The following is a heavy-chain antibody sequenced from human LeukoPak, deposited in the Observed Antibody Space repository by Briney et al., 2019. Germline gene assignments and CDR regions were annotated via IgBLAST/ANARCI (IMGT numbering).Heavy chain of an antibody. J-gene: IGHJ4*02. CDR1: GFTFSAFA. CDR3: AKDLSYTSGASDH. CDR2: ITDDGYNT. D-gene: IGHD6-19*01. Sequence: GGSLRLSCAASGFTFSAFAMTWVRQAPGKGLEWVSTITDDGYNTYSADSVKGRITFSRDNSKNTLSLQLRSLRAEDTAVYYRAKDLSYTSGASDHWGQGTLVTVSS. V-gene: IGHV3-23*01.